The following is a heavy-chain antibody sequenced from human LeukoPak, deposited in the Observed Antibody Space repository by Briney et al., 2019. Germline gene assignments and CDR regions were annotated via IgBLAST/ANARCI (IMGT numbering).Heavy chain of an antibody. D-gene: IGHD1-26*01. CDR2: ISGSNGNT. J-gene: IGHJ4*02. CDR1: SYTFTRYG. Sequence: ASVKVSCKASSYTFTRYGISRVRQAPGQRLEWMGWISGSNGNTNYAQKFQGRVSMTADTSTSTAYMELRSLRSDDTAVYYCARSGRGTYYYFDLWGQGTLVTVSS. CDR3: ARSGRGTYYYFDL. V-gene: IGHV1-18*01.